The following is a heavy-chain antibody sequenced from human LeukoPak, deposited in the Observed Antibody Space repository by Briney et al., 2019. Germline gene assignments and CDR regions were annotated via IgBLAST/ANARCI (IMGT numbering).Heavy chain of an antibody. D-gene: IGHD3-22*01. CDR3: ARGGRSYYESSGYE. CDR2: IYYSGST. J-gene: IGHJ4*02. Sequence: PSETLSLTCTVSGGSISSYYWSWIRQPPGKGLEWIGYIYYSGSTNYNPSLKSRVTISVDTSKNQFSLKLSSVTAADTAVYYCARGGRSYYESSGYEWGQGTLVTVSS. CDR1: GGSISSYY. V-gene: IGHV4-59*01.